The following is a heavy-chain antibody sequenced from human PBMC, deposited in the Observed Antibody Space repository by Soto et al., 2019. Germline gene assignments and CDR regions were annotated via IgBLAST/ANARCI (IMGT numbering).Heavy chain of an antibody. D-gene: IGHD2-2*01. V-gene: IGHV4-34*01. J-gene: IGHJ4*02. CDR3: ARRVTMQYYFDS. CDR2: INDSGST. CDR1: GGSLSGYY. Sequence: QVQLQQWGAGLLKPSETLSRTCAVYGGSLSGYYWSWIRQPPGKGLEWIGEINDSGSTNYNPSFKSRXXIXAXXSKNQFSLKLTSVTAADTAVYYCARRVTMQYYFDSWGQGTLVPVSS.